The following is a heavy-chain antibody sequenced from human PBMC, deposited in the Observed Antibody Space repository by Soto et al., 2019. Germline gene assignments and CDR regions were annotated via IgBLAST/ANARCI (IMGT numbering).Heavy chain of an antibody. CDR3: ARFYYDSSGYLPSPYYYYYGMDV. V-gene: IGHV3-7*04. J-gene: IGHJ6*02. Sequence: GVLRLSCAASGFTFSSYWMSWVRQAPGKGLERVANIKQDGSEKYYVDSVKGRFTISRDNAKNSLYLQMNSLRAEDTAVYYCARFYYDSSGYLPSPYYYYYGMDVWGQGTTVTVSS. CDR2: IKQDGSEK. D-gene: IGHD3-22*01. CDR1: GFTFSSYW.